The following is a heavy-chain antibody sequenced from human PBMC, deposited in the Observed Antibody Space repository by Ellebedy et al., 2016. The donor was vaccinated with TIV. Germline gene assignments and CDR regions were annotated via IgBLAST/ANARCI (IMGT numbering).Heavy chain of an antibody. CDR1: GSTFRSYA. D-gene: IGHD6-25*01. V-gene: IGHV3-30*04. CDR2: ISYDGSNK. CDR3: AKLRLRDAFDI. Sequence: GGSLRLSCADSGSTFRSYAMHWVRQAPGKGLEWVAAISYDGSNKYYADSVKGRFTISRDNSKNTLYLQMNSLRAEDTAVYYCAKLRLRDAFDIWGQGTMVTVSS. J-gene: IGHJ3*02.